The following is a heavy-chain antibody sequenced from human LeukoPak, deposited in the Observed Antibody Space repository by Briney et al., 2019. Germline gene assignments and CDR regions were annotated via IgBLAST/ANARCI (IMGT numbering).Heavy chain of an antibody. CDR2: INPSGGST. CDR3: ARGVRGMIVVVTYYYGMDV. V-gene: IGHV1-46*01. CDR1: GYTFTSYY. J-gene: IGHJ6*02. Sequence: GASVKVCCKASGYTFTSYYMHWVRQAPGQGLEWMGIINPSGGSTSYAQKFQGRVTMTRDTSTSTVYMELSSLRSEDTAVYYCARGVRGMIVVVTYYYGMDVWGQGTTVTVSS. D-gene: IGHD3-22*01.